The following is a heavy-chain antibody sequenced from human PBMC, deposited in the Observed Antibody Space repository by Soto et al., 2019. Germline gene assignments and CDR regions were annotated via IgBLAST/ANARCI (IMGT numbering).Heavy chain of an antibody. CDR1: GYNFIAQN. Sequence: QVHLVQSGAAVKKPGASVKVSCMASGYNFIAQNIHWVRQAPGLGLEWMGKMNPNSGGSDYAQECQGMVTVTRDTSISTVDMELTSLKSDDTAVYYCARERHLNSPSDAFDLWGKGTMVIVSS. CDR3: ARERHLNSPSDAFDL. V-gene: IGHV1-2*02. CDR2: MNPNSGGS. D-gene: IGHD1-7*01. J-gene: IGHJ3*01.